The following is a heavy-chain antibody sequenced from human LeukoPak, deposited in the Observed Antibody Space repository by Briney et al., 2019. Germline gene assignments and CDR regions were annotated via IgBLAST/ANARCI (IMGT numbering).Heavy chain of an antibody. Sequence: PGGSLRLSCAASGFTFSSYGMHWVRQAPGKGLEWVAFIRYDGSNKYYADSVKGRFTISRDNSKNTLYLQMNSLGAEDTAVYYCANLNSGYGHPDYWGQGTLVTVSS. CDR1: GFTFSSYG. J-gene: IGHJ4*02. CDR2: IRYDGSNK. D-gene: IGHD5-12*01. V-gene: IGHV3-30*02. CDR3: ANLNSGYGHPDY.